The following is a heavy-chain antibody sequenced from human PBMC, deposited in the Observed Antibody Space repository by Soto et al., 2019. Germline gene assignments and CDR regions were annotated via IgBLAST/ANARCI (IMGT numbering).Heavy chain of an antibody. CDR3: AKSPPRILGYFDS. V-gene: IGHV3-23*01. J-gene: IGHJ4*02. D-gene: IGHD2-15*01. CDR1: GFNFGGHV. Sequence: EVQLLESGGGLVPPGGSLRLTCAASGFNFGGHVMTWVRQAPGKGLEWISSLSVSGNTTYYADSARGRFTISRDNSKNMLYLHMDSLKVDDTALYFCAKSPPRILGYFDSWGQGALVTVSS. CDR2: LSVSGNTT.